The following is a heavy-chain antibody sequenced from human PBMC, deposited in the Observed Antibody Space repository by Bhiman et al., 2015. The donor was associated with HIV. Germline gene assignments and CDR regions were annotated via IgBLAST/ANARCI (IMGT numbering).Heavy chain of an antibody. CDR2: ISGSGIST. D-gene: IGHD3-22*01. J-gene: IGHJ4*02. CDR1: GFTFSSYS. CDR3: AKGYYYDSSGYGGPYYFDY. Sequence: EVQLVESGGGLVKPGGSLRLSCAASGFTFSSYSMNWVRQAPGKGLEWVSLISGSGISTHYRGSVKGRFSISRDNSKNTLYLQMRSLSGEDTAVYYCAKGYYYDSSGYGGPYYFDYWGQGTLVTVSS. V-gene: IGHV3-23*04.